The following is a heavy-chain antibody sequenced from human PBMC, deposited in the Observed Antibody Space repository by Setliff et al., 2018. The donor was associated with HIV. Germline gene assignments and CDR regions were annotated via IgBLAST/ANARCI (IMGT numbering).Heavy chain of an antibody. CDR3: ARDNYYDTSGDSTLEGRVVVGASTIIDFSNPLQPLP. J-gene: IGHJ1*01. D-gene: IGHD3-22*01. V-gene: IGHV1-69*13. CDR2: IIPIFGTT. CDR1: GGTFGSYA. Sequence: GASVKVSCKASGGTFGSYAISWVRQAPGQGLEWMGGIIPIFGTTNYAQKFQGRVSITADASTSTAYMELSSLRSEDTAVYYWARDNYYDTSGDSTLEGRVVVGASTIIDFSNPLQPLPWG.